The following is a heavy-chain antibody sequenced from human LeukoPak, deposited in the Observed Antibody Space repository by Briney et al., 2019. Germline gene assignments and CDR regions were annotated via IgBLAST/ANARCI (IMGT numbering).Heavy chain of an antibody. J-gene: IGHJ4*02. Sequence: GGSLRLSCAASGVTFSDCHMTWIRQAPGKGLEWVSYISNRGTAIYYAASVKGRFTISRANAKNSLYQQRNSRRAEDTAVYYCARDFPNWGFDYWGQGTLVTVSS. CDR3: ARDFPNWGFDY. CDR1: GVTFSDCH. CDR2: ISNRGTAI. D-gene: IGHD7-27*01. V-gene: IGHV3-11*01.